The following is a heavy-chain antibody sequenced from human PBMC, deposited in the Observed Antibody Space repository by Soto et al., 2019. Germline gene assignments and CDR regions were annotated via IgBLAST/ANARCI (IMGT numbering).Heavy chain of an antibody. J-gene: IGHJ6*02. CDR3: ARPVLDYYYYYGLDV. V-gene: IGHV5-51*01. Sequence: SLKISCQGSGYNFASYWIAWVRQMPGKGLEWMGIIYPEDSDTKYSPSFKGQVTISADRSINTVFLQWRSLKASDTAIYYCARPVLDYYYYYGLDVWGQGTAVTVSS. CDR2: IYPEDSDT. CDR1: GYNFASYW.